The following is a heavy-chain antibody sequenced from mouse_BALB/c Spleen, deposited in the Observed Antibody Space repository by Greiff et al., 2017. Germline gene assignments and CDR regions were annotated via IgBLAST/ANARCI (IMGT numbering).Heavy chain of an antibody. CDR2: IYPGNSDT. J-gene: IGHJ3*01. CDR3: TREETYYCDLAY. V-gene: IGHV1-5*01. D-gene: IGHD2-13*01. CDR1: GYTFTSYW. Sequence: EVQLQQSGTVLARPGASVKMSCKASGYTFTSYWMHWVKQRPGQGLEWIGAIYPGNSDTSYNQKFKGKAKLTAGTSTSTAYMELSSLTNEDSAVYDCTREETYYCDLAYWGQGTLVTVSA.